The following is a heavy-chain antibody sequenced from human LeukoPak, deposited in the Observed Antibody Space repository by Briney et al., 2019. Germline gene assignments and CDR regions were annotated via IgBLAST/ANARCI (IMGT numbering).Heavy chain of an antibody. V-gene: IGHV3-30*18. D-gene: IGHD4-17*01. CDR2: ISYDGSNK. CDR3: AKDRKHDYGDYGPDY. J-gene: IGHJ4*02. Sequence: GGSLRLSCAASGFTFSSYGMHWVRQAPGKGLEWVAVISYDGSNKYYADSVKGRFTISRDNSKNTLYLQMNSLRAEDTAVYYCAKDRKHDYGDYGPDYWGQGTLVTVSS. CDR1: GFTFSSYG.